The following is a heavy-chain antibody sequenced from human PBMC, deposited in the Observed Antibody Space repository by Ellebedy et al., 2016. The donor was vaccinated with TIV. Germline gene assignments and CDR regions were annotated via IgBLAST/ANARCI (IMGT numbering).Heavy chain of an antibody. CDR1: GFSPSDYA. CDR3: ARDAYRRREWWFDP. D-gene: IGHD3-3*01. J-gene: IGHJ5*02. Sequence: PGGSLRLSCVASGFSPSDYAMNWVRQAPGKGLEWISYISGTSATIFYSDSVKGRFIVSRADAINSLFLLMENLRAEDTATYYCARDAYRRREWWFDPWGQGTLVTVSS. V-gene: IGHV3-48*04. CDR2: ISGTSATI.